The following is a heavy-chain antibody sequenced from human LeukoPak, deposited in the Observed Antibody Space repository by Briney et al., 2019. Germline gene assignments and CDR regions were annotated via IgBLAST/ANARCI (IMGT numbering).Heavy chain of an antibody. D-gene: IGHD3-10*01. Sequence: PGGSLRLSCAASGFTFSNYWMSWVRQAPVKGLEWVANTHGSEKYYVDSVKGRFTISRDNAKNSLYLQMNSLRAEDTAVYYCARETPYGSLTFDYWGQGTLVTVSS. J-gene: IGHJ4*02. CDR2: THGSEK. V-gene: IGHV3-7*03. CDR1: GFTFSNYW. CDR3: ARETPYGSLTFDY.